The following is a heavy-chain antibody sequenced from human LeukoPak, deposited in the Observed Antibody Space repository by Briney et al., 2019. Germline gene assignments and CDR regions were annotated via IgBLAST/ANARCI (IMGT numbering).Heavy chain of an antibody. CDR1: GYTFTSYD. CDR2: MNPNNNNR. V-gene: IGHV1-8*01. Sequence: ASVKVSCKASGYTFTSYDINWVRQATGQGLEWMGWMNPNNNNRGYAQKFQGRITFTSNTSISTAYTELSSLRSGDTAVYYCARSYYYGSGSYYDYWGQGTLVTVSS. CDR3: ARSYYYGSGSYYDY. D-gene: IGHD3-10*01. J-gene: IGHJ4*02.